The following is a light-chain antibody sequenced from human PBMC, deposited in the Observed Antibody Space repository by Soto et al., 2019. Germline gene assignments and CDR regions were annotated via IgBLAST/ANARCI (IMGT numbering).Light chain of an antibody. CDR3: QQRSSWRVT. CDR2: DAS. V-gene: IGKV3-11*01. J-gene: IGKJ4*01. Sequence: EIVLTQFPATLSLSPGERATLSCRASQSVSTFLAWYQQKPGQAPRLVVYDASKRATGIPARFSGSGSGTDFTLTISSLEHAAFAVYYCQQRSSWRVTFGGGTKVEIK. CDR1: QSVSTF.